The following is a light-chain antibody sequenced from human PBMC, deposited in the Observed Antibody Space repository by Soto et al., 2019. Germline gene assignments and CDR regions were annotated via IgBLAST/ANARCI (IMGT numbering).Light chain of an antibody. CDR1: QSIFNY. Sequence: DIQMTQSPSSLSASVGDRVTITCRASQSIFNYLNWYQQKPGKAPKLLIFATSNLQSGVPSRFSGSGSGTEFTLTISSLQLEDFATYSCQQSYSSPYTFGQGTKLAIK. CDR3: QQSYSSPYT. J-gene: IGKJ2*01. V-gene: IGKV1-39*01. CDR2: ATS.